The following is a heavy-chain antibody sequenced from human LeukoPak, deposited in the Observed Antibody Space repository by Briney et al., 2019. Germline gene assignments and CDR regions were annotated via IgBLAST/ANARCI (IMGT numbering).Heavy chain of an antibody. D-gene: IGHD3-10*01. CDR2: ISSSGSTR. Sequence: GGSLRLSCAASGFTFNDCYMNWIRQAPGKGLEWVSYISSSGSTRYYADSLKGRFTISRDNAGNSLYLQMDSLRADDTAVYYCARDRSRMVRGIDALDLWGQGTMVTVSS. J-gene: IGHJ3*01. CDR3: ARDRSRMVRGIDALDL. V-gene: IGHV3-11*01. CDR1: GFTFNDCY.